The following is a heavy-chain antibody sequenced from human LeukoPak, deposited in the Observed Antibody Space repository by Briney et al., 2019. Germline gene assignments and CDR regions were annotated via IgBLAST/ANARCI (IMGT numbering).Heavy chain of an antibody. CDR1: GYTFTGYY. Sequence: GASVKVSCKASGYTFTGYYMHWVRQAPGQGLEWMGWINPNSGGTNYAQKFQGRVTMTRDTSISTAYMELSRLRSDDTAVYYCARVRTRQYCSSTSCYSGDAFDIWGQGTMVTVSS. CDR3: ARVRTRQYCSSTSCYSGDAFDI. J-gene: IGHJ3*02. D-gene: IGHD2-2*02. V-gene: IGHV1-2*02. CDR2: INPNSGGT.